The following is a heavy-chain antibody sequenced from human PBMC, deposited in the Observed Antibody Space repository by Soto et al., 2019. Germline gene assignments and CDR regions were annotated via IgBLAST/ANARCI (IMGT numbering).Heavy chain of an antibody. D-gene: IGHD1-26*01. CDR3: ATGGAVSGPFTWELPDH. V-gene: IGHV1-45*02. Sequence: QMQLVQSGAEVKKTGSSVTVSCKALGNTFSYRYLHWVRQGPGQALEWMGWNTPFSDEVHYAQKFQESVPLTTASSPHTAYMRMTSLRAEDTAIYFCATGGAVSGPFTWELPDHWGQGTLVTVSS. J-gene: IGHJ4*02. CDR2: NTPFSDEV. CDR1: GNTFSYRY.